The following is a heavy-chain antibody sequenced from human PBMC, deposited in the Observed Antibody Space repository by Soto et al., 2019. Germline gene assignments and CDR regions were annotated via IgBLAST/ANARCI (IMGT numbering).Heavy chain of an antibody. J-gene: IGHJ4*02. CDR3: ARENSNYLFDY. CDR2: ISSSSSTI. D-gene: IGHD4-4*01. V-gene: IGHV3-48*01. Sequence: GGSLRLSCAASGFTFSSYSMNWVRQAPGKGLEWVSYISSSSSTIYYADSVKGRFTISRDNAKNSLYLQMNSLRAEDTAVYYCARENSNYLFDYWGQGTLVTVSS. CDR1: GFTFSSYS.